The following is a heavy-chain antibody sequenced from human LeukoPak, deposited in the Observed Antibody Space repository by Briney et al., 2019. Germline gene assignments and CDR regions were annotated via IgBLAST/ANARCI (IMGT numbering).Heavy chain of an antibody. J-gene: IGHJ5*02. V-gene: IGHV3-21*01. Sequence: GGSLRLSCAASGFSFSNYSMNWVRQAPGKGLEWVSSISTSRSSIYYADSVQGRFSISTDNAKNKLYLQMNSLRAEDTAVYYCARDPSSGWYLKGWFDPWGQGTLVTVSS. CDR1: GFSFSNYS. CDR2: ISTSRSSI. D-gene: IGHD6-19*01. CDR3: ARDPSSGWYLKGWFDP.